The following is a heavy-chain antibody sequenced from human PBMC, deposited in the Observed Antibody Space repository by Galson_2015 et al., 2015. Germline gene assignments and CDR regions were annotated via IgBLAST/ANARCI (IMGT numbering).Heavy chain of an antibody. D-gene: IGHD2-2*01. CDR3: ARQNRLLYYFDY. V-gene: IGHV3-30-3*01. J-gene: IGHJ4*01. CDR1: AFTFSSYP. CDR2: ISSDGSNK. Sequence: SLRLSCAASAFTFSSYPMQWVRQAPGKGLEWVAAISSDGSNKIYADSVKGRLTVSRENSKNTLYLQMNSLRTDDTAVYFCARQNRLLYYFDYWGHGTLVTVSS.